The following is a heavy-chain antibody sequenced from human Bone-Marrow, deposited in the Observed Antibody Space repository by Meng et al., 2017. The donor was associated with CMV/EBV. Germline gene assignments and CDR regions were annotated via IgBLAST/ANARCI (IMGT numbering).Heavy chain of an antibody. D-gene: IGHD1-26*01. CDR3: ARGEGVVGATPFDI. CDR1: GFTFSSYD. V-gene: IGHV3-13*01. Sequence: GESQKISCAASGFTFSSYDMHWVRQATGKGLEWVSAIGTAGDTYYPGSVKGRFTISRENAKNSLYLQMNSLRAGDTAVYYCARGEGVVGATPFDIWGQGTMVTVSS. J-gene: IGHJ3*02. CDR2: IGTAGDT.